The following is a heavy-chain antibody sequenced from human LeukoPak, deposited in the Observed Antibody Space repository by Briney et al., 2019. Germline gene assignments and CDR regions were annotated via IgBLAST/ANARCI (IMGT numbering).Heavy chain of an antibody. CDR2: INPNSGGT. CDR1: GYTFTSYG. D-gene: IGHD6-6*01. J-gene: IGHJ3*02. CDR3: ARDLEYSSSNAFDI. V-gene: IGHV1-2*02. Sequence: GASVKVSCKASGYTFTSYGISWVRQAPGQGLEWMGWINPNSGGTNYAQKFQGRATMTRDTSISTAYMELSRLRSDDTAVYYCARDLEYSSSNAFDIWGQGTMVTVSS.